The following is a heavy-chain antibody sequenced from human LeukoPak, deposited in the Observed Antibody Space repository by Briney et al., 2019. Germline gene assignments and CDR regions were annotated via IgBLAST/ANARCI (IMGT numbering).Heavy chain of an antibody. CDR3: ARLHSSSYSHLDY. CDR2: IYPGDPDT. J-gene: IGHJ4*02. CDR1: GYSFTSFW. D-gene: IGHD6-13*01. Sequence: GESLKISCKGSGYSFTSFWIGWVRQMPGKGLEYMGIIYPGDPDTRYSPSFQGQVTISADKSINTAYLQWSSVKASDTAMYYCARLHSSSYSHLDYWGQGTLVTVSS. V-gene: IGHV5-51*01.